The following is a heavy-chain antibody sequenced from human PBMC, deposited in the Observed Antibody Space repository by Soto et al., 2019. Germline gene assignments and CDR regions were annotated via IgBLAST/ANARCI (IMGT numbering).Heavy chain of an antibody. CDR1: GYTFTTYG. Sequence: ASVKVSCKASGYTFTTYGISWVRQAPGQGLEWMGWISGYNGHTKYAQKFQGRVTMTTDTSTSTAYMDLRSLRSDDTAVYYCARDLGDHWRQGPLVTVSS. D-gene: IGHD7-27*01. V-gene: IGHV1-18*01. CDR3: ARDLGDH. J-gene: IGHJ4*02. CDR2: ISGYNGHT.